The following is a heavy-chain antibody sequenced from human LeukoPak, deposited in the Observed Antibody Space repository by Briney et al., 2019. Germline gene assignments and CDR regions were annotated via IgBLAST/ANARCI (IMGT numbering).Heavy chain of an antibody. J-gene: IGHJ4*02. V-gene: IGHV1-69*05. CDR3: AREHQDSSGYYYDY. D-gene: IGHD3-22*01. CDR2: IIPIFCTA. CDR1: VGTFSSYA. Sequence: GASVNVSCKASVGTFSSYAISWVRQAPGQVREWVGRIIPIFCTANYAQKFQGRVTITTDESTSTAYMQLSSLRSEDTAVYYCAREHQDSSGYYYDYWGQGTLVTVSS.